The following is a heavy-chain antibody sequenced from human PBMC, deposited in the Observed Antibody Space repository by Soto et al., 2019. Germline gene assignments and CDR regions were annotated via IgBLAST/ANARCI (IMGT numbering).Heavy chain of an antibody. CDR3: ARGVATVADY. D-gene: IGHD5-12*01. Sequence: PSETLSLTCAVYGGSFSGYYWSWIRQPPGKGLEWIGEINHSGSTNYNPSLKSRVTISVDTSKNQFSLKLSSVTAADTAVYYCARGVATVADYWGQGTLVTVSS. CDR2: INHSGST. CDR1: GGSFSGYY. V-gene: IGHV4-34*01. J-gene: IGHJ4*02.